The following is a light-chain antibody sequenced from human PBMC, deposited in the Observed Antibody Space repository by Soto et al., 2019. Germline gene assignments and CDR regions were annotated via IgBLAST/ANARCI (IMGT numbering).Light chain of an antibody. V-gene: IGLV3-21*02. CDR1: NIGTKS. CDR2: NNN. CDR3: QVWDDSSHRVV. J-gene: IGLJ2*01. Sequence: SYELTQPPSVSVAPGQTARIPCGANNIGTKSVHWYQQKPGQAPVLVVYNNNERPSGIPERFSGSNSVSTATLAISRVEAGDEADFYCQVWDDSSHRVVFGGGTKHTVL.